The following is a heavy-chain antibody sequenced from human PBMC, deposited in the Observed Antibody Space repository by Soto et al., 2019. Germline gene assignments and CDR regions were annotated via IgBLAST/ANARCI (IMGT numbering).Heavy chain of an antibody. J-gene: IGHJ6*02. D-gene: IGHD1-26*01. CDR1: GFTFSTYG. CDR2: ISASGGST. CDR3: AKGDSGSYYAHYYYYGMDV. Sequence: GGSLRLSCAASGFTFSTYGMSWVRQAPGKGLEWVSGISASGGSTYYADSVKGRFTISRDNSKNTLYLQMNSLRAEDTAVYYCAKGDSGSYYAHYYYYGMDVWGQGTTVTVSS. V-gene: IGHV3-23*01.